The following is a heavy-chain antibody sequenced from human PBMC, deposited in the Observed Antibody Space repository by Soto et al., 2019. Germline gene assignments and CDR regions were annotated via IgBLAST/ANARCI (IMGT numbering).Heavy chain of an antibody. CDR1: GYTFTSYG. CDR2: ISAYNGNT. V-gene: IGHV1-18*01. Sequence: GASVKVSCKASGYTFTSYGISWVRQAPGQGLEWMGWISAYNGNTNYAQKLQGRVTMTTDTSTSTAYMELRSLRSDDTAVYYCARVLRSGYDFWSGYPYAFDIWGQGTMVTVSS. J-gene: IGHJ3*02. CDR3: ARVLRSGYDFWSGYPYAFDI. D-gene: IGHD3-3*01.